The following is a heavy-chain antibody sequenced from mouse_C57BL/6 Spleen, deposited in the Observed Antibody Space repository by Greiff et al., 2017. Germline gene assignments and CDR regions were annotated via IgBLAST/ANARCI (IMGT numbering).Heavy chain of an antibody. V-gene: IGHV1-52*01. CDR2: IDPSDSET. J-gene: IGHJ2*01. D-gene: IGHD1-1*01. CDR3: ARVLRYQLYFDY. CDR1: GYTFTSYW. Sequence: QVQLQQPGAELVRPGSSVKLSCKASGYTFTSYWMHWVKQRPIQGLEWIGNIDPSDSETHYNQKFKDKATLTVDKSSSTAYMQLSSLTSEDSAVDYCARVLRYQLYFDYWGQGTTLTVSS.